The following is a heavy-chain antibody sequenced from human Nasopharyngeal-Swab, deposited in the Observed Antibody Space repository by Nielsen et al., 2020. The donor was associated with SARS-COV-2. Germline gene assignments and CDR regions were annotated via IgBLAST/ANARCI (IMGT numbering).Heavy chain of an antibody. CDR1: GFTFSSYA. CDR2: ISYDGSNK. V-gene: IGHV3-30-3*01. D-gene: IGHD6-6*01. CDR3: ARVQQLVLDY. Sequence: LSLTCAASGFTFSSYAMHWVRQAPGKGLEWVAVISYDGSNKYYADSVKGRFTISRDNSKNTLYLQMNSLRAEDTAVYYCARVQQLVLDYWGQGTLVTVSS. J-gene: IGHJ4*02.